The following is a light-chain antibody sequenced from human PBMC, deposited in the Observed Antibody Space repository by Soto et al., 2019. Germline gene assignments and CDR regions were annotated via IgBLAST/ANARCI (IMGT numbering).Light chain of an antibody. Sequence: IEVIQSPSFLSAYVGDRVTMTCRASQGIITYLAWYQQKPGKAPKLLIYAASTLQSGVPSRFSGSGSGTEFALAISSLQPEDFATYYCQQYNTYSSLTFGGGTKV. CDR3: QQYNTYSSLT. V-gene: IGKV1-9*01. CDR1: QGIITY. J-gene: IGKJ4*01. CDR2: AAS.